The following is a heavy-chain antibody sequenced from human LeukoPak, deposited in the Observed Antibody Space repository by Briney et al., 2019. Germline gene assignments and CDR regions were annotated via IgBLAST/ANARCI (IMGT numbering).Heavy chain of an antibody. CDR1: GASISSGSYY. Sequence: SETLSLTCTVSGASISSGSYYWGRIRQPPGKGVEGIASIYYRGSTYDNPSPKSRVTISLDTSKNQFSLKLSSVTAADTAVYYCARDPRYATDYYYYGMDVWGQGTTVTVSS. V-gene: IGHV4-39*07. CDR3: ARDPRYATDYYYYGMDV. CDR2: IYYRGST. D-gene: IGHD2-8*01. J-gene: IGHJ6*02.